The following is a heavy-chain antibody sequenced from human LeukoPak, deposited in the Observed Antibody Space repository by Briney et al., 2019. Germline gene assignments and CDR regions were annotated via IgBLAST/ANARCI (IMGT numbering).Heavy chain of an antibody. Sequence: GGSLRLSCAASGFTFSSYAMSWVRQAPGKGLEWVSATSGSGGNTYYADSVKGRFTISRDNSKNTLYLQMNILRAEDAAVYYCAKDVRGSGSYYPYYYYGMDIWGQGTTVTVSS. V-gene: IGHV3-23*01. CDR3: AKDVRGSGSYYPYYYYGMDI. CDR1: GFTFSSYA. J-gene: IGHJ6*02. D-gene: IGHD3-10*01. CDR2: TSGSGGNT.